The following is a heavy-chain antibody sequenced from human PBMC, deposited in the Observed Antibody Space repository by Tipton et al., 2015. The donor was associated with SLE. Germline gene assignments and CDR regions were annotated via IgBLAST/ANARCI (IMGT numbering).Heavy chain of an antibody. CDR1: GVAISTFY. Sequence: TLSLTCTVSGVAISTFYWSWIRQSAGKGLEWIGRIYSSGRTNYNPSLKSRVTMSVDTSRKQFSLKLTSVTAADTAVYYCARRGWVDAFDIWGQGTMVIVSS. D-gene: IGHD6-19*01. J-gene: IGHJ3*02. V-gene: IGHV4-4*07. CDR2: IYSSGRT. CDR3: ARRGWVDAFDI.